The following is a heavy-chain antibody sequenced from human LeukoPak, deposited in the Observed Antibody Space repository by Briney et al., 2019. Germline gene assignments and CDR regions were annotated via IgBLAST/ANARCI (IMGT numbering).Heavy chain of an antibody. Sequence: GGSLRLSCAGSGFTFNYFAIHWVRQAPGKGLEWVAVTSFDGTNKYYADSVRGRFTISRDNSKNTLYLQLNSLRAEDTAVYYCAKDFNSGTARPLSAGYWGQGTLVTVSS. CDR3: AKDFNSGTARPLSAGY. J-gene: IGHJ4*02. V-gene: IGHV3-30-3*01. CDR1: GFTFNYFA. D-gene: IGHD6-6*01. CDR2: TSFDGTNK.